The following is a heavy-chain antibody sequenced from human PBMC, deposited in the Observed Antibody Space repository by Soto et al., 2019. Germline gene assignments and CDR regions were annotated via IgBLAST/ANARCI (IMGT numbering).Heavy chain of an antibody. V-gene: IGHV3-7*05. CDR3: ARSNGYNYGGAFDI. Sequence: GGSLRLSCAASGFTFSSYWMSWVRQAPGKGLEWVANIKQDGSEKYYVDSVKGRFTISRDNAKNSLYLQMNSLRAEDTAVYYCARSNGYNYGGAFDIWGQGTMVTVSS. CDR2: IKQDGSEK. CDR1: GFTFSSYW. D-gene: IGHD5-12*01. J-gene: IGHJ3*02.